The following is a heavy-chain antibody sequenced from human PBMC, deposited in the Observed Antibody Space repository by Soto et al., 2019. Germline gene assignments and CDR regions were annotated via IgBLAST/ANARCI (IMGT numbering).Heavy chain of an antibody. J-gene: IGHJ4*02. D-gene: IGHD3-16*01. V-gene: IGHV1-2*02. CDR1: GYTFTVDY. CDR2: INPNSGGT. CDR3: AAAIELDDYIWGSYNTRDY. Sequence: ASVKVSCKASGYTFTVDYMHWVRQAPGQGLELMGWINPNSGGTNYAQKFQERVTMTRDTSTSTAYMELSSLRSEDTAVYYCAAAIELDDYIWGSYNTRDYWGQGTLVTVSS.